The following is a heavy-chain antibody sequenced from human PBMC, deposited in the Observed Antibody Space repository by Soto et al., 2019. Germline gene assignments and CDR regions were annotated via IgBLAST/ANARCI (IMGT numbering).Heavy chain of an antibody. CDR3: ARASGLSIYNWFDP. CDR2: IYFSGST. J-gene: IGHJ5*02. D-gene: IGHD3-10*01. Sequence: SETLSLTCSVSNGSIDGFYWNWIRQSPEKGLEWIGQIYFSGSTIYSPSFKSRVTLSVDSSKSQVALRLTSVTAADTAVYFCARASGLSIYNWFDPWGQGILVTVSS. CDR1: NGSIDGFY. V-gene: IGHV4-59*01.